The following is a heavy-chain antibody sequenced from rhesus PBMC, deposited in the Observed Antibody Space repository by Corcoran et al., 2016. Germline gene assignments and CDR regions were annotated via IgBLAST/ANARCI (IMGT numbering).Heavy chain of an antibody. V-gene: IGHV3-14*01. CDR3: AMFSGRWAPTGFDS. D-gene: IGHD3-16*01. CDR2: IISACSST. Sequence: EVQLVESGGGLAKPGGSLRLSCAASGFTFSSYWMPGVRQAPGQGLEWIGAIISACSSTYYAYSVKGRFTISRENAKNTLYLQMDSLRAEDTAVYYCAMFSGRWAPTGFDSWGQGVVVTVSS. J-gene: IGHJ6*01. CDR1: GFTFSSYW.